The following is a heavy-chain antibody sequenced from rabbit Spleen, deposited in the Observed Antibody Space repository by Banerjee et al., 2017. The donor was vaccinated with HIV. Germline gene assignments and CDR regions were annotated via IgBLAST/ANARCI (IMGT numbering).Heavy chain of an antibody. Sequence: QEQLEESGGGLVKPGASLTLTCKASGFDFSRGYDMCWVRQAPGKGLEWIGYIDPIFASTAYASWVNGRFTISSHNAQNTLYLQLNSLTAADTATYFCVREVAGKFNLWGPGTLVTVS. CDR3: VREVAGKFNL. CDR2: IDPIFAST. V-gene: IGHV1S43*01. D-gene: IGHD4-1*01. J-gene: IGHJ4*01. CDR1: GFDFSRGYD.